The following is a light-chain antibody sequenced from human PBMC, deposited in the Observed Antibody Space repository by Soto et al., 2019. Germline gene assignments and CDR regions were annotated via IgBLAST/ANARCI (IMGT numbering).Light chain of an antibody. V-gene: IGKV3-15*01. Sequence: EIVMTQSPATLSVSPGERATLSCRASQSVSNNLAWYQQKPGQAPSLLIYGASTRATGIPARFSGSGSGTEFTLTISSLPSEDFAVYYCQQYNNWPFTFGGGTKVEIK. CDR1: QSVSNN. CDR3: QQYNNWPFT. J-gene: IGKJ4*01. CDR2: GAS.